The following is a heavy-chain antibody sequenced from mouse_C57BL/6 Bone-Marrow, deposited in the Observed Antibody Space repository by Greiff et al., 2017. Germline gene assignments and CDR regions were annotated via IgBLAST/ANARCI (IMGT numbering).Heavy chain of an antibody. V-gene: IGHV1-55*01. Sequence: QVQLQQPGAELVKPGASVPLSCNPSGPPFPLSCKTFFNPMTFQFLDFIVYIYPGSGSTNYNEKFKSKATLTVDTSSSTAYMQLSSLTSEDSAVYYCPLLALDYWGQGTTLTVSS. D-gene: IGHD1-1*01. J-gene: IGHJ2*01. CDR2: IYPGSGST. CDR3: PLLALDY. CDR1: GPPFPLSC.